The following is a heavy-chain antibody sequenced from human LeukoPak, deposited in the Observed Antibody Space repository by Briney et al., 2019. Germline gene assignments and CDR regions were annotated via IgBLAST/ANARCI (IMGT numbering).Heavy chain of an antibody. CDR2: IYYSGST. Sequence: TSETLSLTCTVSGGSISSSSYYWGWIRQPPGKGLEWIGSIYYSGSTYYNPSLKSRVTISVDTSKNQFSLKLSSATAADTAVYYCARGYCTNAVCSLGPTQAWGQGTLVTVSS. D-gene: IGHD2-8*01. CDR1: GGSISSSSYY. CDR3: ARGYCTNAVCSLGPTQA. V-gene: IGHV4-39*07. J-gene: IGHJ1*01.